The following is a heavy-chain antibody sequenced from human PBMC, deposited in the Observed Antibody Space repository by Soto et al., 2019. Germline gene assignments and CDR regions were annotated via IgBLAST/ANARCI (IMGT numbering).Heavy chain of an antibody. J-gene: IGHJ3*02. CDR2: ISYDGSNK. D-gene: IGHD1-1*01. V-gene: IGHV3-30-3*01. Sequence: GGSLRLSCAASGFTFSSYAMHWVRQAPGKGLEWVAVISYDGSNKYYADSVKGRFTISRDNSKNTLYLQMNSLRAEDTAVYYCARGSPTAYAFDIWGKGTMVTVSS. CDR3: ARGSPTAYAFDI. CDR1: GFTFSSYA.